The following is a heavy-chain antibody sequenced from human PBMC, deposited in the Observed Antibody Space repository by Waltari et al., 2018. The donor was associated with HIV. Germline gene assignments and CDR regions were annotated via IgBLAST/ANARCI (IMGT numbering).Heavy chain of an antibody. CDR3: ASVTDSGTAIAN. Sequence: HVRLVQSGAEVKQPGSSVRVSCKLSGYTFHPYFFYWVRQAPGRSLEWVGVINPMCRETKSAQRFEGRLTLTRDLSTSTAYMELSRLTPDDTAVYYCASVTDSGTAIANWGQGTLISVSS. V-gene: IGHV1-2*02. CDR2: INPMCRET. J-gene: IGHJ4*02. CDR1: GYTFHPYF. D-gene: IGHD3-10*01.